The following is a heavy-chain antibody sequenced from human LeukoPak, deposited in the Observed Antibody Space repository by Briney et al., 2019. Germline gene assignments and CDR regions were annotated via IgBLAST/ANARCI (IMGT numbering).Heavy chain of an antibody. CDR2: MNPNSGRT. Sequence: ASVKVSCKASGYALTSYDINWVRQATGQGLEWMGWMNPNSGRTGYTQNFQGRITITRNTSISTAYMELSSLRSEDTAVYYCTRENSSRYFVYWGQRTLVTVSS. CDR1: GYALTSYD. CDR3: TRENSSRYFVY. D-gene: IGHD2-21*01. J-gene: IGHJ4*02. V-gene: IGHV1-8*01.